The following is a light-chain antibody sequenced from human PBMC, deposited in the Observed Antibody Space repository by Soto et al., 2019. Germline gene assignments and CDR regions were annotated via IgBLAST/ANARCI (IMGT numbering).Light chain of an antibody. V-gene: IGLV2-14*03. CDR3: SSYTSGSFVV. Sequence: QSALTQPASVSGSPGQSITISCTGTSSDVGGYNYVSWYQQHPGKAPKLLIYAVSDRPSGVSNRFSGSKSGNTASLTISGLQAEDEADYYCSSYTSGSFVVFGGGTKLTVL. J-gene: IGLJ2*01. CDR2: AVS. CDR1: SSDVGGYNY.